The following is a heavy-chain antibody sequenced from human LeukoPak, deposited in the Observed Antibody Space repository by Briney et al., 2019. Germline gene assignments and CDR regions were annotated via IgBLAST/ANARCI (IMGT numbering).Heavy chain of an antibody. CDR1: GFTFSSYS. CDR3: ARDEWLTLWLSDY. D-gene: IGHD5-18*01. J-gene: IGHJ4*02. V-gene: IGHV3-48*01. CDR2: ISSSSSTI. Sequence: GGSLRLSCAASGFTFSSYSMNWVRQAPGKGLEWVSYISSSSSTIYYADSVKGRFTISRDNAKNSLYLQMNSLRAEDTAVYYCARDEWLTLWLSDYWGQGTLVTVSS.